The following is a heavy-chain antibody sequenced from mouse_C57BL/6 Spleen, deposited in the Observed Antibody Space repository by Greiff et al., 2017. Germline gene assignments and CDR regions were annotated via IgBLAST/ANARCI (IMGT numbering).Heavy chain of an antibody. J-gene: IGHJ1*03. CDR1: GYTFTSYW. CDR2: IHPNSGST. D-gene: IGHD1-1*01. Sequence: QVQLQQPGAELVKPGASVKLSCKASGYTFTSYWMHWVKQRPGQGLEWIGMIHPNSGSTNYNEKFKSKATLTVDKTSSTASMQLSSLTSEDSAVYYCARSDYYGSSFDVWGTGTTVTVSS. V-gene: IGHV1-64*01. CDR3: ARSDYYGSSFDV.